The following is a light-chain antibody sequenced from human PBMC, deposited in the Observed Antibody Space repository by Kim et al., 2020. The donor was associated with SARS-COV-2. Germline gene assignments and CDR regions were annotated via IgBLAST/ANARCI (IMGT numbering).Light chain of an antibody. CDR3: ISYTTTTTWV. CDR2: AVN. Sequence: QSALTQPASVSGSPGQSITISCTGTSSDIGGYDYVSWYQQHPGKAPELMIYAVNRRPSGVSNRFSGSKSGNTASLTISGLQAEDEADYYCISYTTTTTWVFGGGTQLTVL. CDR1: SSDIGGYDY. V-gene: IGLV2-14*03. J-gene: IGLJ3*02.